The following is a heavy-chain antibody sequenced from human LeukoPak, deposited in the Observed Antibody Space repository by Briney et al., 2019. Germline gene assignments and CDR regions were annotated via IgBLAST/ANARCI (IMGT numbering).Heavy chain of an antibody. D-gene: IGHD3-10*01. CDR3: ARTPITMVRGVMSNWFDP. V-gene: IGHV4-59*01. CDR1: GGSISSYY. CDR2: IYYSGST. Sequence: KPSETLSLTCTVSGGSISSYYWTWIRQPPGKGLEWIWYIYYSGSTNYNPSLKSRVTISVDTSKNQFSLKLSSVTAADTAVYYCARTPITMVRGVMSNWFDPWGQGTLVTVSS. J-gene: IGHJ5*02.